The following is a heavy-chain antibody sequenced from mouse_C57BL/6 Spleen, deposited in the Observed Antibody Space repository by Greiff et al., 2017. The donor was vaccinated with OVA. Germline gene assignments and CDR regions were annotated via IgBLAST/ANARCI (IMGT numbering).Heavy chain of an antibody. J-gene: IGHJ2*01. D-gene: IGHD2-1*01. V-gene: IGHV1-55*01. CDR1: GYTFTSYW. CDR3: ARCDGNTRNFDY. Sequence: QVQLKQPGAELVKPGASVKMSCKASGYTFTSYWITWVKQRPGQGLEWIGDIYPGSGSTNYNEKFKSKATLTVDTSSSTAYMQLSRLTSEDSAVYYSARCDGNTRNFDYWGQGTTLTVSS. CDR2: IYPGSGST.